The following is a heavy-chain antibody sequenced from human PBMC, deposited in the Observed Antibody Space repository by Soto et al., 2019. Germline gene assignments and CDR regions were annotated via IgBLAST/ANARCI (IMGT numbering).Heavy chain of an antibody. CDR3: ASSTIMGAFNI. Sequence: ASVKVSCKASGYTFTSHDINWGRQATGQGLEWMGWMNPNSGNTGYTQKFQGRVTMTRSTSISTAYMELSSLRSDDTAVYYCASSTIMGAFNIWGQGTMVTVSS. J-gene: IGHJ3*02. V-gene: IGHV1-8*01. CDR1: GYTFTSHD. D-gene: IGHD1-1*01. CDR2: MNPNSGNT.